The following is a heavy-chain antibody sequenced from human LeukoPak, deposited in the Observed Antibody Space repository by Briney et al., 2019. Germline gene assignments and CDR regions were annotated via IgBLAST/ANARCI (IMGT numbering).Heavy chain of an antibody. D-gene: IGHD3-22*01. CDR3: ARGSYYYDSSGPRFDY. V-gene: IGHV5-51*01. CDR2: IYPGDSDT. Sequence: GESLKISCKGSGYGFTSYWIGWVRQMPGKGLEWMGIIYPGDSDTRYSPSFQGQVTISADKSISTAYLQWSSLKASGTAMYYCARGSYYYDSSGPRFDYWGQGTLVTVSS. J-gene: IGHJ4*02. CDR1: GYGFTSYW.